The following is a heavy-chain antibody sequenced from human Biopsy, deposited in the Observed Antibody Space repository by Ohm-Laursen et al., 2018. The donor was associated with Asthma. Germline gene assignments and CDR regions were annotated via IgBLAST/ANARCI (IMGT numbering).Heavy chain of an antibody. V-gene: IGHV4-61*05. CDR1: GGSISNSNYY. Sequence: TLSLTWTVSGGSISNSNYYWGWIRQPPGKGLESIGHVYYSGSTNYNPSLKSRVTISIDASKNQFSLKLTSVTAADTAVYYCARGVDRVTGLLDHFDSWGQGTLVTVSS. CDR2: VYYSGST. D-gene: IGHD2-21*02. J-gene: IGHJ4*02. CDR3: ARGVDRVTGLLDHFDS.